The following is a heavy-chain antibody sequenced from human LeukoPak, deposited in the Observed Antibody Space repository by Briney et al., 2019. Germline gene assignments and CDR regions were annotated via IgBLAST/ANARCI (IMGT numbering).Heavy chain of an antibody. J-gene: IGHJ4*02. V-gene: IGHV1-18*01. Sequence: ASVKVPCKASGYTFTSYGISWVRQAPGRGLEWMGWISAYNGNTNYAQKLQGRVTMTTDTSTSTAYMELRSLRSDDTAVYYCARDRATMVRGVISKIVYWGQGTLVTVSS. CDR2: ISAYNGNT. CDR3: ARDRATMVRGVISKIVY. CDR1: GYTFTSYG. D-gene: IGHD3-10*01.